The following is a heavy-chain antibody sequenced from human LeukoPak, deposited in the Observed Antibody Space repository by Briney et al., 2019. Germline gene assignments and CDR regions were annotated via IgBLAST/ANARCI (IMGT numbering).Heavy chain of an antibody. CDR1: GYTFTGYY. CDR3: ARDLVVVVPAAPDY. D-gene: IGHD2-2*01. CDR2: INPNSGGT. V-gene: IGHV1-2*02. Sequence: ASVKVSCKASGYTFTGYYMHWERQAPGQGLEWMGWINPNSGGTNYAQKFQGRVTMTRDTSISTAYMELSGLRSDDTAVYYCARDLVVVVPAAPDYWGQGTLVTVSS. J-gene: IGHJ4*02.